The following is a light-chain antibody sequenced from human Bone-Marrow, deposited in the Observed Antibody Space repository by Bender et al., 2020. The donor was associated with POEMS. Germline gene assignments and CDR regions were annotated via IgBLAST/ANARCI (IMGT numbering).Light chain of an antibody. CDR1: GSDVGAYNY. CDR2: EVN. V-gene: IGLV2-8*01. Sequence: QSALTQPPSASGSPGQSVTISCAGTGSDVGAYNYVSWYQQHPGKAPKLMISEVNKRPSGVPDRFSGSKSGNTASLTVSGLQAEDEADYYCVAWDASLNGPVFGGGTKLTVL. CDR3: VAWDASLNGPV. J-gene: IGLJ2*01.